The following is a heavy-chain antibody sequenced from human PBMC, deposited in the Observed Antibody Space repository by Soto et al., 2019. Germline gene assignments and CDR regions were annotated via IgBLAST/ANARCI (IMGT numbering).Heavy chain of an antibody. D-gene: IGHD2-15*01. CDR3: ARGRAFCSGGSCYSEVFEFDY. V-gene: IGHV4-34*01. Sequence: SETLSLTCAVYGGSFSGYYWSWIRQPPGKGLEWIGEINHSGSTNYNPSLKSRVTISVDTSKNQFSLKLSSVTAADTAVYYCARGRAFCSGGSCYSEVFEFDYWGQGTLVTVSS. J-gene: IGHJ4*02. CDR1: GGSFSGYY. CDR2: INHSGST.